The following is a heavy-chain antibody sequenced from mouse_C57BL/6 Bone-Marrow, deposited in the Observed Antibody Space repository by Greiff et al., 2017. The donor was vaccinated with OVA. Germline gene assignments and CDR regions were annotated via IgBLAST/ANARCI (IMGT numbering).Heavy chain of an antibody. V-gene: IGHV1-64*01. D-gene: IGHD2-3*01. CDR2: IHPNSGST. Sequence: VQLQQPGAELVKPGASVKLSCKASGYTFTSYWMHWVKQRPGQGLEWIGMIHPNSGSTNYNEKFKSKATLTVDKSSSTAYMQLSSLTSEDSAVYYCAREGYFSFYWYFDVWGTGTTGTVSS. J-gene: IGHJ1*03. CDR1: GYTFTSYW. CDR3: AREGYFSFYWYFDV.